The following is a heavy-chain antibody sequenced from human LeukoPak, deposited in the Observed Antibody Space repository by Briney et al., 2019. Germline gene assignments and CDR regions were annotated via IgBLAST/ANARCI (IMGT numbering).Heavy chain of an antibody. V-gene: IGHV3-7*01. J-gene: IGHJ4*02. CDR2: IKPDGSEK. CDR1: GFIFTNSW. Sequence: GGSLRLSCAASGFIFTNSWVTWVRQAPGKGLGWVANIKPDGSEKYYLDSVKGRFSISRDDAKNSLYLQMNSLRAEDTAVYYCARDGIEGVTVLDYWGQGTPVTVSS. CDR3: ARDGIEGVTVLDY. D-gene: IGHD1-26*01.